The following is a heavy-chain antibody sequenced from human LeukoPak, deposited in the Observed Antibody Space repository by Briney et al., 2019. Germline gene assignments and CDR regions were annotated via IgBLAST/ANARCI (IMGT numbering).Heavy chain of an antibody. CDR1: GGSISSDNYY. Sequence: SETLSLTCTVSGGSISSDNYYWGWIRQPPGKGLEWIGRIYYSGTTYYNPSLKSRVTITVDTTKNQFSLMLSSVTAADTALYYCAKHYMGSSYNHGLDCWGQGTLVTVSS. V-gene: IGHV4-39*01. D-gene: IGHD3-10*01. J-gene: IGHJ4*02. CDR2: IYYSGTT. CDR3: AKHYMGSSYNHGLDC.